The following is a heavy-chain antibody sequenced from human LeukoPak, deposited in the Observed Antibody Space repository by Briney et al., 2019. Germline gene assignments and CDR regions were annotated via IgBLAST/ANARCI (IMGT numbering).Heavy chain of an antibody. D-gene: IGHD6-13*01. J-gene: IGHJ6*02. V-gene: IGHV3-33*01. CDR2: IWYDGDNK. CDR1: GFTFSSYG. CDR3: ARDGIAAAGQYYCYGMDV. Sequence: GGSLRLSCAASGFTFSSYGMHWVRQAPGKGLEWVAVIWYDGDNKYYADSVKGRFTISRDNSKNTLYLQMNSLRAEDTAVYYCARDGIAAAGQYYCYGMDVWGQGTTVTVSS.